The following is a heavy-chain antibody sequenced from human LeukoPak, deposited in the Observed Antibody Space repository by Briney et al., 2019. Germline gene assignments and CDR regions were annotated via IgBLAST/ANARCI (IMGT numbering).Heavy chain of an antibody. CDR1: GFTFSSYA. D-gene: IGHD3-10*01. Sequence: GGSLRLSCAASGFTFSSYAMHWVRQAPGKGLEWVAVISYDGSNKYYADSVKGRFTISRDNSKNTLYLQMNSLRAEDTAVYYCARDRRPYYYGSGSLSYFDYWGQGTLVTVSS. CDR3: ARDRRPYYYGSGSLSYFDY. CDR2: ISYDGSNK. J-gene: IGHJ4*02. V-gene: IGHV3-30*04.